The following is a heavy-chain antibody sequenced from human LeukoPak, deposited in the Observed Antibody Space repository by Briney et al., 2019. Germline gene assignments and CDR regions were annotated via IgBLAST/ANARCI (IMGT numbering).Heavy chain of an antibody. CDR3: ATPGDIYSSSGEPPFGYYYYYMDV. J-gene: IGHJ6*03. CDR2: INPSGGST. V-gene: IGHV1-46*01. Sequence: ASVKVSCKVSGYTLTELSKHWVRQAPGQGLEWMGIINPSGGSTSYAQKFQGRVTMTRDTSTSTVYMELSSLRSEDTAVYYCATPGDIYSSSGEPPFGYYYYYMDVWGKGTTVTVSS. D-gene: IGHD6-6*01. CDR1: GYTLTELS.